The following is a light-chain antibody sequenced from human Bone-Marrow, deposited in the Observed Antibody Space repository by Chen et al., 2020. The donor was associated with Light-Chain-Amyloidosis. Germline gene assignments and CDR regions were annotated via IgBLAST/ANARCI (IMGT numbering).Light chain of an antibody. V-gene: IGKV1-5*03. J-gene: IGKJ2*01. CDR1: QIIGDW. Sequence: DIGRTQSPSPLSEPVGDRVTITCRASQIIGDWLAWFQQKPGKAPKLLLSKGSNLESGVPSRFTGSGSGTEFTLTINSLQPDDFATYFCQQYRSFTFTFGQGTKL. CDR3: QQYRSFTFT. CDR2: KGS.